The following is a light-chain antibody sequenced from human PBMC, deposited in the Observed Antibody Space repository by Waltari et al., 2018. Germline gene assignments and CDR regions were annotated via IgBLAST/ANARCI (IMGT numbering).Light chain of an antibody. CDR2: DAS. V-gene: IGKV1-5*01. CDR1: QPITTW. Sequence: DIQMTQSPSTLSASVGDRVTITCRARQPITTWVAWYQQKPGQAPHPLIYDASRLEFGVPTRFSGSGSGTEFTLTISSLRPDDFATYYCQQYSSFWTFGQGTKVEIK. J-gene: IGKJ1*01. CDR3: QQYSSFWT.